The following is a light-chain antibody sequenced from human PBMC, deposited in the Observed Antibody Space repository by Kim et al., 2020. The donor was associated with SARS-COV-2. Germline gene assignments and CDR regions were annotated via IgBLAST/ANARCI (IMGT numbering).Light chain of an antibody. CDR2: KDS. Sequence: SYELTQPSSVSVSPGQTARLTCSGDVLAKKYARWFQQKPGQAPVLVIYKDSERPSGFPERFSGSSSGTTVTLTISGAQVEDEADYYCYSAADNNLGVFGGGTKLTVL. V-gene: IGLV3-27*01. CDR3: YSAADNNLGV. J-gene: IGLJ3*02. CDR1: VLAKKY.